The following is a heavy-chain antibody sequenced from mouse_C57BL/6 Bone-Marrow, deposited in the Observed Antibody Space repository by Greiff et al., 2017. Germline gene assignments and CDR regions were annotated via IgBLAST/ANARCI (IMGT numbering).Heavy chain of an antibody. CDR3: ASYGSYAMDY. CDR1: GYAFTNYL. Sequence: QVQLQQSGAELVRPGTSVKVSCKASGYAFTNYLIEWVKQRPGQGLEWIGVINPGSGGTNYNEKFKGKATLTADKSSSTAYMQLSSLTSEDSAVYFCASYGSYAMDYWGQGTSVTVSS. D-gene: IGHD1-1*02. J-gene: IGHJ4*01. CDR2: INPGSGGT. V-gene: IGHV1-54*01.